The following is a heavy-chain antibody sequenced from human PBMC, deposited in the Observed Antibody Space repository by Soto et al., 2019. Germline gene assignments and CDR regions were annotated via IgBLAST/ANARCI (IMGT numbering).Heavy chain of an antibody. Sequence: GGSLRLSCAASGFTFSSYAMSWVRQAPGKGLEWVSAISGSGGSTYYADSVKGRFTISRDNSKNTLYLQMNSLRADDTAVFYCAKDRTYSSGSFDIWGQGTMVTVSS. CDR2: ISGSGGST. CDR1: GFTFSSYA. J-gene: IGHJ3*02. V-gene: IGHV3-23*01. D-gene: IGHD6-19*01. CDR3: AKDRTYSSGSFDI.